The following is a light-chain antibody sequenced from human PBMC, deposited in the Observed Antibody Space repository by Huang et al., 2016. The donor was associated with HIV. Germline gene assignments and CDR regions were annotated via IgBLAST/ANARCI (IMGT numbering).Light chain of an antibody. CDR2: DAS. J-gene: IGKJ3*01. CDR1: QDISNS. Sequence: DIQMTQSPSSLSASVGDRVTITCQASQDISNSLNWYQQKPGEAPKLLIYDASNLQTGVPSRFSGSGSGTDLTFTISSLQPEDIATYYCQQYDNLIFTFGPGTKVDIK. V-gene: IGKV1-33*01. CDR3: QQYDNLIFT.